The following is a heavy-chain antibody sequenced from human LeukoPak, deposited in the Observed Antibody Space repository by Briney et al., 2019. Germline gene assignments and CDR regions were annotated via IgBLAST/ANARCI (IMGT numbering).Heavy chain of an antibody. V-gene: IGHV3-23*01. CDR1: GFTFXSYA. CDR2: ISGSGGST. D-gene: IGHD4-17*01. CDR3: ANTDGYGDYLGAFDI. J-gene: IGHJ3*02. Sequence: XGSLRLSCAAXGFTFXSYAMSWVRQAPGKGLEWVSAISGSGGSTYYADSVKGRFTISRDNSKNTLYLQMNSLRAEDTAVYYCANTDGYGDYLGAFDIWGQGTMVTVSS.